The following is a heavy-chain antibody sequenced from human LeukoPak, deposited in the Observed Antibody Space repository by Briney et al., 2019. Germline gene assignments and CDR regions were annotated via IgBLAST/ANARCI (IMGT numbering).Heavy chain of an antibody. CDR1: GGTFSSYA. J-gene: IGHJ1*01. D-gene: IGHD6-19*01. Sequence: ATVKVSCKASGGTFSSYAISWVRQAPGQGLEWMGGIIPIFGTANYAQKFQGRVTITADESTSTAYMELSSLRSEDTAVYYCARDFRRGTSGWSAEYFQHWGQGTLVSVSS. CDR2: IIPIFGTA. CDR3: ARDFRRGTSGWSAEYFQH. V-gene: IGHV1-69*13.